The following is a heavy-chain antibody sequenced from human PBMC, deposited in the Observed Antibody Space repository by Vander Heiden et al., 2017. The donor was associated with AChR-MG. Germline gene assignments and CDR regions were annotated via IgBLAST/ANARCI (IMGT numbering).Heavy chain of an antibody. V-gene: IGHV3-48*03. D-gene: IGHD3-16*01. Sequence: EVQLVESGGGLVQPGGSLRLSCAASGFTFSSYEMNWVRQAPGKGLEWVSYISSSGSTIYYADSVKGRFTISRDNAKNSLYLQMNSLRAEDTAVYYCARSIGALDAFDIWGQGTMVTVSS. CDR1: GFTFSSYE. J-gene: IGHJ3*02. CDR2: ISSSGSTI. CDR3: ARSIGALDAFDI.